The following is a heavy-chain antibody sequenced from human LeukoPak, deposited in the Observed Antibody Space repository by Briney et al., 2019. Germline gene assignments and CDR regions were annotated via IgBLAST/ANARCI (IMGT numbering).Heavy chain of an antibody. D-gene: IGHD1-26*01. CDR3: AKDPVGATYYFDY. CDR1: GFTFSAFG. CDR2: ITKSGDST. V-gene: IGHV3-23*01. J-gene: IGHJ4*02. Sequence: GGSLRLSCAASGFTFSAFGMNWVRQAPGKGLEWVSTITKSGDSTYYVDSVKGRFTISRDNSKNTLYLQMNSLRAEDTAVYYCAKDPVGATYYFDYWGQGTLVTVSS.